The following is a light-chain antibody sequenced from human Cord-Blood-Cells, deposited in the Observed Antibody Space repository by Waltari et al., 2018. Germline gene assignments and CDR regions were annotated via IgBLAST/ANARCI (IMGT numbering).Light chain of an antibody. J-gene: IGKJ1*01. CDR1: QSVSSSY. Sequence: EIVLTQSPGTLSLSPGEGAPSPCRASQSVSSSYLAWYQQKPGQAPRLLIYGASSRATGIPDRFSGSGSGTDFTLTISRLEPEDFAVYYCQQYGSSPLTFGQGTKVEIK. CDR2: GAS. V-gene: IGKV3-20*01. CDR3: QQYGSSPLT.